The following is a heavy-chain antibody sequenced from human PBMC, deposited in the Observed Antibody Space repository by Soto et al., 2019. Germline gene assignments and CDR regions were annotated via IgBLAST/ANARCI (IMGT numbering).Heavy chain of an antibody. V-gene: IGHV3-53*02. CDR2: TNTGGTT. CDR3: AKGDGLILAV. Sequence: EVQVLATGGGLIQPGGSLRLSCAASGFTVNSNYMSWVRRAPGEGLQWVSITNTGGTTYYADSVKGRFTVSRDNSKNTLYLQMNSLRAEDTAVYYCAKGDGLILAVWGQGTTVSVSS. D-gene: IGHD1-26*01. CDR1: GFTVNSNY. J-gene: IGHJ6*02.